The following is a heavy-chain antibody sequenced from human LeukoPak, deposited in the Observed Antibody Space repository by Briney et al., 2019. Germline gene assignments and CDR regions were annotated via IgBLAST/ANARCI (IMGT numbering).Heavy chain of an antibody. CDR2: ISSSSSYI. V-gene: IGHV3-21*01. J-gene: IGHJ4*02. CDR1: GFTFSSYT. D-gene: IGHD4-17*01. CDR3: ARDYGDPARFLDY. Sequence: PGGSLRLSCAASGFTFSSYTMNWVRQSPGKGLDWVSSISSSSSYIYYADSVKGRFTIPRDNAKNSLYLQLNSLRAEDTAVYYCARDYGDPARFLDYWGQGTLVTVSS.